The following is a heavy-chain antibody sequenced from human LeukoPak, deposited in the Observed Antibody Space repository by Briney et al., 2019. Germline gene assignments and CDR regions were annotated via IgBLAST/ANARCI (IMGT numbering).Heavy chain of an antibody. Sequence: PGGSLRLSCAASGFTFSSNAMSWVRQAPGKGLEWVSGIGSDSRAHYADSVEGRFTISRDNSKNMLYLQMNSLRAEDTAVYYCARENYGDYEANDYWGQGTLVTVSS. CDR3: ARENYGDYEANDY. CDR2: IGSDSRA. J-gene: IGHJ4*02. D-gene: IGHD4-17*01. CDR1: GFTFSSNA. V-gene: IGHV3-23*01.